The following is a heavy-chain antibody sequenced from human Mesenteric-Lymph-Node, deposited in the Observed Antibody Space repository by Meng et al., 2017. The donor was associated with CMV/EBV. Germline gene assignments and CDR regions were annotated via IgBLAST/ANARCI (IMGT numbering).Heavy chain of an antibody. CDR1: GFSLSTSGVG. CDR2: IYWDDDK. CDR3: AHSSGIAAAGPFYFDY. Sequence: QITLTESGPTRVKPTQTLTPTFTFSGFSLSTSGVGVGWIRQPPGKALEWLALIYWDDDKRYSTSLKSRLTITKDTSKTQVVLTMTNMDPVDTATYYCAHSSGIAAAGPFYFDYWGQGTLVTVSS. V-gene: IGHV2-5*02. J-gene: IGHJ4*02. D-gene: IGHD6-13*01.